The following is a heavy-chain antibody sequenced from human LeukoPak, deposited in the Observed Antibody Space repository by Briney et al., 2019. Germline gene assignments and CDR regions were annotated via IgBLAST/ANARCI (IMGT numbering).Heavy chain of an antibody. CDR3: ARHIDHYYDSSGYYRFDY. V-gene: IGHV5-51*01. CDR2: IYPGDSDT. CDR1: GYSFTSYW. D-gene: IGHD3-22*01. Sequence: GESLKISCKGSGYSFTSYWIGWVRQMPGKGLEWMGIIYPGDSDTRYSPSFQGQVTISADKSISTAYLQWSSLKASDTAMYYCARHIDHYYDSSGYYRFDYWGQGTLVTVSS. J-gene: IGHJ4*02.